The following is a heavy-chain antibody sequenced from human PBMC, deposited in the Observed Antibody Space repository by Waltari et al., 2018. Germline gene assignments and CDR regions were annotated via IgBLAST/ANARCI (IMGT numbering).Heavy chain of an antibody. CDR3: AKPLGASDS. J-gene: IGHJ4*02. CDR1: GFRFNNHA. CDR2: IDVTGSTT. D-gene: IGHD3-16*01. Sequence: EVQLLESGGGLVQPGGSLTPSCVGSGFRFNNHAMTWVRQSPIKGLEWISGIDVTGSTTYYADSVRGRFTISRDNVKSTLTLQMNNLRADDTAVYYCAKPLGASDSWGRGTLVTVSS. V-gene: IGHV3-23*01.